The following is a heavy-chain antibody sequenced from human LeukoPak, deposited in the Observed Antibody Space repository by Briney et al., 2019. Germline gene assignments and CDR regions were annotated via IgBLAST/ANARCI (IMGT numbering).Heavy chain of an antibody. D-gene: IGHD5-18*01. Sequence: SETLSLTCAVYGGSFSGYYWSWIPQPPGKGLEWIGEINHSGSTNYNPSLKSRVTISVDTYNNQFSLKLSSVTAADTAVYYCARGLGIQLWTTISDYFDYWGQGTLVTVSS. CDR3: ARGLGIQLWTTISDYFDY. CDR1: GGSFSGYY. V-gene: IGHV4-34*01. CDR2: INHSGST. J-gene: IGHJ4*02.